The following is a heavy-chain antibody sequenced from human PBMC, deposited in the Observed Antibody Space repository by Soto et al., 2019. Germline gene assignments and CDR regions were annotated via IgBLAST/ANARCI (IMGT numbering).Heavy chain of an antibody. Sequence: GESLKISCVASGFTFSSYAMSWVRQAPGKGLEWVSAISSSGSSTYYADSVKGRFTISRDNSKNTLYLQMNSLRAEDTAVYYCALDLGATGGLRAFDIWGQGTMVTVSS. J-gene: IGHJ3*02. CDR2: ISSSGSST. CDR1: GFTFSSYA. CDR3: ALDLGATGGLRAFDI. V-gene: IGHV3-23*01. D-gene: IGHD1-26*01.